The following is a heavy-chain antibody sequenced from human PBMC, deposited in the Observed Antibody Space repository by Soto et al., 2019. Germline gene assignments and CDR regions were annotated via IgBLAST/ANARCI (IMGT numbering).Heavy chain of an antibody. Sequence: PSETLSLTCTVSGGSISDYYWGWIRQPPGKGLEWIGCIYHTGTTYYNPSLKSRVTISVDTSKNQFSLKLSSVTAADTAVYYCARPYFSSSSMFDYWGQGTLVTVSS. D-gene: IGHD6-6*01. CDR3: ARPYFSSSSMFDY. CDR1: GGSISDYY. J-gene: IGHJ4*02. CDR2: IYHTGTT. V-gene: IGHV4-39*01.